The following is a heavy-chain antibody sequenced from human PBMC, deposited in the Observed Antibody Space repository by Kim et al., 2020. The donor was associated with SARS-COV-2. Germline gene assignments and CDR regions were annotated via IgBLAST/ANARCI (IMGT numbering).Heavy chain of an antibody. Sequence: GGSLRLSCAASGISFSTYWMHWLRQVPGKGLVWVSRISSDGRGRDYADSVKGRFTISRDNAKNTLYLHMNSLRAEDTAVYYCARDAMIRGSYWGQGILVT. CDR3: ARDAMIRGSY. CDR1: GISFSTYW. J-gene: IGHJ4*02. CDR2: ISSDGRGR. V-gene: IGHV3-74*01. D-gene: IGHD3-10*01.